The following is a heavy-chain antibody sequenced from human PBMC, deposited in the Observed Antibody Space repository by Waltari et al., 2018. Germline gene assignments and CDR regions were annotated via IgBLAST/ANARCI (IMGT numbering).Heavy chain of an antibody. CDR1: GNPPGNYY. J-gene: IGHJ3*01. V-gene: IGHV3-74*01. CDR2: INGPGSTT. CDR3: AREVDAFDV. Sequence: EVQLVESGGGLVQPGGSLRLSCAGSGNPPGNYYMHWVRQAPGKGLVWVSHINGPGSTTRYADSVKGRFTISRDNAKKMLYLQMNSLRAEDTAVYFCAREVDAFDVWGQGTMVTVSS.